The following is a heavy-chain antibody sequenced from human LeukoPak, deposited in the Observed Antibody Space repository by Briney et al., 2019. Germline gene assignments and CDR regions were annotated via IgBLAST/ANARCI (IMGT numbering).Heavy chain of an antibody. D-gene: IGHD3-22*01. CDR2: XGTA. CDR3: ARLGPFYDSSGYGEYNWFDP. V-gene: IGHV1-69*01. J-gene: IGHJ5*02. Sequence: XGTANYAQKFQGRVTITADESTSTAYIELSSLRSEDTAVYYCARLGPFYDSSGYGEYNWFDPWGQGTLVTVSS.